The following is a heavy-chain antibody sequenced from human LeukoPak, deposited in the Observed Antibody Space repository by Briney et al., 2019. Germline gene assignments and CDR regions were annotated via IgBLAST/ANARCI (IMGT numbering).Heavy chain of an antibody. J-gene: IGHJ3*01. V-gene: IGHV3-21*01. CDR3: ARGLGDYDAFDV. CDR2: ISGGGSYI. CDR1: GFTFSSYS. Sequence: GGSLRLSCSVSGFTFSSYSTNWVRQAPGKGLQWVSSISGGGSYIFYADSVEGRFSVSRDNAKNSVFLQMNSLRAEDTAVYYCARGLGDYDAFDVWGHGTRVTVAS. D-gene: IGHD4-17*01.